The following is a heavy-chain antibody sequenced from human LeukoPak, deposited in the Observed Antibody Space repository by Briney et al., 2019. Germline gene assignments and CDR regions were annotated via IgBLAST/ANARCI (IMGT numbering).Heavy chain of an antibody. CDR3: AKAEYCSSTTCYAFDV. CDR2: ISGRGDGT. D-gene: IGHD2-2*01. V-gene: IGHV3-23*01. Sequence: GGSLRLSCAASGFTFSSFAISWVRQGPGKGLEWGASISGRGDGTSYADSVKGQFTISRDNTKNTLYLQMNRLRAEDTAVYYCAKAEYCSSTTCYAFDVWGQGTMVTVSS. CDR1: GFTFSSFA. J-gene: IGHJ3*01.